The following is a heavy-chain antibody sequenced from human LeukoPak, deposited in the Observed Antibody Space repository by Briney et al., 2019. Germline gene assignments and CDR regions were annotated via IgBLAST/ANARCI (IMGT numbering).Heavy chain of an antibody. CDR3: TTGATSGSYYWVPYYFDY. J-gene: IGHJ4*02. D-gene: IGHD1-26*01. Sequence: GGSLRLSCAASGFTFSNAWMSWVRQAPGKGLEWVGRIKSKTDGWTTDYAAPVKGKFTISRDDSKTTLYLQMNSLKTEDTAVYYCTTGATSGSYYWVPYYFDYWGQGTLVTVSS. CDR2: IKSKTDGWTT. CDR1: GFTFSNAW. V-gene: IGHV3-15*01.